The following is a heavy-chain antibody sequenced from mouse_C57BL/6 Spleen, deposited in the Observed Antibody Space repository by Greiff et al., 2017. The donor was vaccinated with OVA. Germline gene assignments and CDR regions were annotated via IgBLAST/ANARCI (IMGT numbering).Heavy chain of an antibody. Sequence: EVHLVESGGGLVKPGGPLKLSCAASGFTFSDYGMHWVRQAPEKGLEWVAYISSGSSTIYYADTVKGRFTISRDNAKNTLFLQMTSLRSEDTAMYYCARAVYDGYPDYWGQGTTLTVSS. D-gene: IGHD2-3*01. V-gene: IGHV5-17*01. CDR1: GFTFSDYG. J-gene: IGHJ2*01. CDR3: ARAVYDGYPDY. CDR2: ISSGSSTI.